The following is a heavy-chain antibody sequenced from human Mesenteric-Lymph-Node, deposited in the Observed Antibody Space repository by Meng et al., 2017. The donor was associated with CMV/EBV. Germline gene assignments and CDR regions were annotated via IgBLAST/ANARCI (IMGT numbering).Heavy chain of an antibody. J-gene: IGHJ6*02. CDR1: GYTVTAYY. Sequence: ASVKVSCKASGYTVTAYYMHWVRQAPGQGLEWMGWINPNSGGTNYAQKFQGRVTMTRDTSISTAYMELSRLRSDDTAVYYCARDGRIAALGDYYYGMDVWGQGTTVTVSS. CDR3: ARDGRIAALGDYYYGMDV. CDR2: INPNSGGT. V-gene: IGHV1-2*02. D-gene: IGHD6-13*01.